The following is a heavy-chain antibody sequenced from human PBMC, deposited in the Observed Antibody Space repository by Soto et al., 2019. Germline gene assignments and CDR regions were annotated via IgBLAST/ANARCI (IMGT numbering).Heavy chain of an antibody. Sequence: SETLSLTCTVSGGSISSGGYYWSWIRQHPGKGLEWIGYIYYSGSTYYNPSLKSRVTISVDTSKNQFSLKLSSVTAADTAVYYCAREVPNWFDPWGQGTLVTGSS. CDR1: GGSISSGGYY. D-gene: IGHD1-1*01. CDR3: AREVPNWFDP. V-gene: IGHV4-31*03. CDR2: IYYSGST. J-gene: IGHJ5*02.